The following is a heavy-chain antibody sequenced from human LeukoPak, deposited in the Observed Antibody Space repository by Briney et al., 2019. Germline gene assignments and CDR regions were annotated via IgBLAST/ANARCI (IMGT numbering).Heavy chain of an antibody. Sequence: SETLSLTCTVSGGSISSGGYYWSWIRQHPGKGLEWIGYIYYSGSTYYNPSLKSRVTISVDTSQNQFSLKLSSVSAADTAVYHCASGGSYYVLDYWGQGFLVTVSP. CDR3: ASGGSYYVLDY. CDR1: GGSISSGGYY. J-gene: IGHJ4*02. V-gene: IGHV4-31*03. D-gene: IGHD1-26*01. CDR2: IYYSGST.